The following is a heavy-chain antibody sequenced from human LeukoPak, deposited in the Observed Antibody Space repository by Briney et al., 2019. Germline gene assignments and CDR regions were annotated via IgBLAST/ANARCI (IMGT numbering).Heavy chain of an antibody. CDR1: GGSISSYY. CDR3: ARVVGSGSYSYYYYYMDV. D-gene: IGHD3-10*01. Sequence: SETLSLTCTVSGGSISSYYWSWIRQPAGKGLEWIGRIYTSGSTNYNPSLKSRVTISVDTSKNQFSLKLSSVTAADTAVYYCARVVGSGSYSYYYYYMDVWGKGTTVTVSS. CDR2: IYTSGST. J-gene: IGHJ6*03. V-gene: IGHV4-4*07.